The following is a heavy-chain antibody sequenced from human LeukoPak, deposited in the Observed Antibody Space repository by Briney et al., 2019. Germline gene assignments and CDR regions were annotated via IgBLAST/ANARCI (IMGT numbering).Heavy chain of an antibody. V-gene: IGHV1-18*01. CDR2: ISAYNGNT. J-gene: IGHJ4*02. CDR3: ARGRRIVVVPAAPDDRDDY. D-gene: IGHD2-2*01. Sequence: GASVKVSCKASGYTFTSYGISWVRQAPGQGLEWMGWISAYNGNTNYAQKFQGRVTITRNTSISTAYMELSSLRSEDTAVYYCARGRRIVVVPAAPDDRDDYWGQGTLVTVSS. CDR1: GYTFTSYG.